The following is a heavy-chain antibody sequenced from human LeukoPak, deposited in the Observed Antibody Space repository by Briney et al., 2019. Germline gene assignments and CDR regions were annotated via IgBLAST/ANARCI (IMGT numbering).Heavy chain of an antibody. Sequence: TPSETLSLTCTVSGGSISTYYWSWIRQSPGKGLEWIGEINHRGSTNYNPSLKSRVTISVDTSKNQFSLKLSSVTAADTAVYYCARLFKGGVAARPGRARRFDPWGQGTLVTVSS. J-gene: IGHJ5*02. V-gene: IGHV4-34*01. CDR3: ARLFKGGVAARPGRARRFDP. CDR2: INHRGST. D-gene: IGHD6-6*01. CDR1: GGSISTYY.